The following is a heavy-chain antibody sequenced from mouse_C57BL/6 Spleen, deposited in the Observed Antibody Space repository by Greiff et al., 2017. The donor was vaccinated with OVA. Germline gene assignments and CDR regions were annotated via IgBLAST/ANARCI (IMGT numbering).Heavy chain of an antibody. CDR1: GFTFSSYA. V-gene: IGHV5-4*01. Sequence: EVQLVESGGGLVKPGGSLKLSCAASGFTFSSYAMSWVRQTPEKRLEWVATISDGGSYTYYPDNVKGRFTISRDNAKNNLYLQMSHLKSEDTAMYYCARDRDGNSYAMDYWGQGTSVTVSS. CDR2: ISDGGSYT. CDR3: ARDRDGNSYAMDY. D-gene: IGHD2-1*01. J-gene: IGHJ4*01.